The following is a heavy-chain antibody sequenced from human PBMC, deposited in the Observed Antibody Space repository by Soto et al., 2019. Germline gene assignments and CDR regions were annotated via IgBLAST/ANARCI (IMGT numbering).Heavy chain of an antibody. CDR1: GFIVSDNY. J-gene: IGHJ4*02. Sequence: GGSLRLSCAVSGFIVSDNYLTWVRQPPGKGLGWGSVIYAGGDTFYSDSVKGRFTISRDTSENMVYLQMRSLRVEDTAVYYCARGLGLCSGGACYEYWGQGTVVTVSS. CDR2: IYAGGDT. D-gene: IGHD2-15*01. V-gene: IGHV3-53*03. CDR3: ARGLGLCSGGACYEY.